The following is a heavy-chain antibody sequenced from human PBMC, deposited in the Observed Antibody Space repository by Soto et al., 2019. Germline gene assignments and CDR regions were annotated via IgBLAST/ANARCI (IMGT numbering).Heavy chain of an antibody. J-gene: IGHJ4*02. V-gene: IGHV3-21*01. D-gene: IGHD3-22*01. CDR1: GFTFTTYS. Sequence: PGGSLRLSCAASGFTFTTYSMNWVRQAPGEGLEWVSSISSSSSYIYYANSVKGRFTISRDDAKNSLFLQMNSLRAEDTALYYCARGEVNYYDSSGYTPFDYWGQGTLVTV. CDR3: ARGEVNYYDSSGYTPFDY. CDR2: ISSSSSYI.